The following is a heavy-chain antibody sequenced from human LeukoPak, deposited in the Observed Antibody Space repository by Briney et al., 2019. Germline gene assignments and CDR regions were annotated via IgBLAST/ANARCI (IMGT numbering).Heavy chain of an antibody. CDR1: GGSISSGDYY. D-gene: IGHD3-3*01. J-gene: IGHJ5*02. CDR3: ARTPTHDFWSRPEGFDP. CDR2: IYYSGST. V-gene: IGHV4-30-4*08. Sequence: SQTLSLTCTVSGGSISSGDYYWSWIRQPPGKGLEWIGYIYYSGSTYYNPSLKSRVTISVDTSKNQFSLKLSSVTAADTAVYYCARTPTHDFWSRPEGFDPWGQGTLVTVSS.